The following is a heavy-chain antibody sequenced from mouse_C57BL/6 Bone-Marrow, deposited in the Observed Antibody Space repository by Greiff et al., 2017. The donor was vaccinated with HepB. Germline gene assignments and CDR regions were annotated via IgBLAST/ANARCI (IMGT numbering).Heavy chain of an antibody. D-gene: IGHD1-1*01. Sequence: EVQLQESGPVLARPGASVKMSCKTSGYTFTSYRMHWVKQRPGKGLEWIGDINPGNSDTSYNQKFKGKAKLTAVTSASTAYMELSSLTTDDSAVDYCTRHGSSYWYFDVWGTGTTVTVSS. J-gene: IGHJ1*03. V-gene: IGHV1-5*01. CDR2: INPGNSDT. CDR1: GYTFTSYR. CDR3: TRHGSSYWYFDV.